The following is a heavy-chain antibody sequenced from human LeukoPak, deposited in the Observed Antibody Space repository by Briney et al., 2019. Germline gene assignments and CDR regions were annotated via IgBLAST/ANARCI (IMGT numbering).Heavy chain of an antibody. CDR1: GGSISSGDYY. CDR2: IYYSGST. D-gene: IGHD1-26*01. Sequence: SQTLSLTCTVSGGSISSGDYYWSWIRQPPGKGLEWIGYIYYSGSTYYNPSLKSRVTISVDTSKNQFSLKLSSVTAADTAVYYCARPGVGGGRYGAFDIWGQGTMVTVSS. V-gene: IGHV4-30-4*08. J-gene: IGHJ3*02. CDR3: ARPGVGGGRYGAFDI.